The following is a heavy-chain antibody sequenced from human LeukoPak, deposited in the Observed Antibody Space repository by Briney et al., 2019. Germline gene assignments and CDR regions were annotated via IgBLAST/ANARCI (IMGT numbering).Heavy chain of an antibody. Sequence: PSETLSLTCAVYGGSFSGYYWSWIRQPPGKGLEWIGEINHSGGTNYNPSPKSRVTISVDTSKNQFSLKLSSVTAADTAVYYCAIARLRDRWFDPWGQGTLVTVSS. CDR3: AIARLRDRWFDP. CDR1: GGSFSGYY. J-gene: IGHJ5*02. CDR2: INHSGGT. V-gene: IGHV4-34*01. D-gene: IGHD4-17*01.